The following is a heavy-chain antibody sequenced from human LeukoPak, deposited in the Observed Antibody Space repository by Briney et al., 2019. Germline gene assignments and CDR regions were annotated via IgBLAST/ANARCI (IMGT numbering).Heavy chain of an antibody. CDR1: ARSISSYY. D-gene: IGHD1-26*01. CDR3: VRSGSFYDGMDV. V-gene: IGHV4-59*01. J-gene: IGHJ6*02. CDR2: IYYSGST. Sequence: SQTLSLTCIVAARSISSYYWSWIRPPAGKVREWIGYIYYSGSTNYNPSLKSRVAIPVDASKNQFSLKLSSVTAADTAVYYCVRSGSFYDGMDVWGQGTTVTVSS.